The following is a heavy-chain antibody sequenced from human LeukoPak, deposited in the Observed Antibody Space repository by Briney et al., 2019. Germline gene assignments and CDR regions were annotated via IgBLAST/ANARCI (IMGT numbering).Heavy chain of an antibody. J-gene: IGHJ4*02. Sequence: GASVKVCCKASGGTFSSYAISWVRQAPGQGLEWMGRIIPILGIANYAQKFQGRVTITADKSTSTAYMELSSLRSEDTAVYYCARDLAPGYPYSSGYYYWGQGTLVTVSS. CDR2: IIPILGIA. CDR3: ARDLAPGYPYSSGYYY. D-gene: IGHD3-22*01. CDR1: GGTFSSYA. V-gene: IGHV1-69*04.